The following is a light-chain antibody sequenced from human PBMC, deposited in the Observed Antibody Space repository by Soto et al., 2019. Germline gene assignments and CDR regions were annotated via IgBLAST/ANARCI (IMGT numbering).Light chain of an antibody. CDR3: QQYSSYSGT. J-gene: IGKJ1*01. CDR2: DVS. CDR1: QTFSTW. V-gene: IGKV1-5*01. Sequence: DIQMTQSPSTLSASVGERVTITCRASQTFSTWLAWYQQKPGKAPKLLIYDVSSLESGVPSRFSGSGSGTEFTLTISSLQPDDFATYYCQQYSSYSGTFGQGTKVEI.